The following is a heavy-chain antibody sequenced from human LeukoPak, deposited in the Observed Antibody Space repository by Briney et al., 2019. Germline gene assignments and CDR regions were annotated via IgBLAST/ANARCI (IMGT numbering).Heavy chain of an antibody. V-gene: IGHV3-23*01. CDR3: AKATGSLITIFGVVNHYFDY. D-gene: IGHD3-3*01. J-gene: IGHJ4*02. CDR1: GFTFSSYA. Sequence: GGSLRLSCAASGFTFSSYAMSWVRQAPGKGLEWVSAISGSGGSTYYADSVKGRFTISRDNSKNTLYLQMNGLRAEDTAVYYCAKATGSLITIFGVVNHYFDYWGQGTLVTVSS. CDR2: ISGSGGST.